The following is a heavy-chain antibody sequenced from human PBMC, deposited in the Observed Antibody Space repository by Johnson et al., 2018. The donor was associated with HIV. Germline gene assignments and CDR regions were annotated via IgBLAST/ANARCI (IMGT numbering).Heavy chain of an antibody. CDR2: ISSSGSTI. D-gene: IGHD1-26*01. Sequence: QVQLVESGGGVVQPGGSLRLSCAASGFTFSDYYMSWIRQAPGKGLEWVSYISSSGSTIYYADSVKGRFTISRDNAQNSLYLQMNSLRAEDTAVYYCAKDRPTDSGSYWGAFDIWGQGTMATVSS. J-gene: IGHJ3*02. CDR3: AKDRPTDSGSYWGAFDI. CDR1: GFTFSDYY. V-gene: IGHV3-11*01.